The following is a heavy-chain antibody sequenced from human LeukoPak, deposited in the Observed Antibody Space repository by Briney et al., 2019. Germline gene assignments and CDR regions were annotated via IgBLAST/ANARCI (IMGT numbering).Heavy chain of an antibody. J-gene: IGHJ4*02. CDR3: AKTNTVPRIDD. V-gene: IGHV3-9*01. D-gene: IGHD4-17*01. CDR1: GFTFDDYA. CDR2: ISWNSGSI. Sequence: PGGSLRLSCAASGFTFDDYAMHWVRQAPGKGLEWVSGISWNSGSIGYADSVKGRFTISRDDAKNSLYLQMNSLRAEDTGVYYCAKTNTVPRIDDCGQGTLVTVSS.